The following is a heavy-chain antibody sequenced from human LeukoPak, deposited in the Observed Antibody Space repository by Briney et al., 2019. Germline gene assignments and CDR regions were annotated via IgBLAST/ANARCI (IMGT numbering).Heavy chain of an antibody. CDR1: GFTFSSYA. D-gene: IGHD3-16*01. CDR2: ISYDGSNK. CDR3: ARDGGWAWYYYYGMDV. V-gene: IGHV3-30-3*01. Sequence: GRSLRLSCAASGFTFSSYAMHWVRQAPGKGLELVAVISYDGSNKYYADSVKGRFTISRDNSKNTLYLQMNSLRAEDTAVYYCARDGGWAWYYYYGMDVWGQGTTVTVSS. J-gene: IGHJ6*02.